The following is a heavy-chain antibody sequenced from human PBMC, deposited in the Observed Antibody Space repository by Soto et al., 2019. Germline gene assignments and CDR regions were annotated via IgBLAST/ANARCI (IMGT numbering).Heavy chain of an antibody. CDR3: ARESSSSCHDY. D-gene: IGHD6-13*01. CDR2: ISDYNGNT. CDR1: GYTFTSYG. J-gene: IGHJ4*02. Sequence: QVQLVQSGAEVKKPGASVKVSCKASGYTFTSYGISWVRQAPGKGLEWMGWISDYNGNTNYAQKLQGRVTITTDTSTSTVYMALRSLRSDDTAVYYCARESSSSCHDYWGQGTLVTVSS. V-gene: IGHV1-18*01.